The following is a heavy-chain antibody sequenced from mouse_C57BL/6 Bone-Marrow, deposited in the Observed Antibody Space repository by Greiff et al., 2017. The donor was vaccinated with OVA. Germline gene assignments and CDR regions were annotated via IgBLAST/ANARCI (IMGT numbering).Heavy chain of an antibody. J-gene: IGHJ1*03. V-gene: IGHV5-6*01. CDR1: GFTFSSYG. D-gene: IGHD1-1*01. Sequence: EVHLVESGGDLVKPGGSLKLSCAASGFTFSSYGMSWVRQTPDKRLEWVATISSGGSYTYYPDSVKGRFTISRDNAKNTLYLQMSSLKSEDTAMYYCARRLDYYGSSFWYFDVWGTGTTVTVSS. CDR2: ISSGGSYT. CDR3: ARRLDYYGSSFWYFDV.